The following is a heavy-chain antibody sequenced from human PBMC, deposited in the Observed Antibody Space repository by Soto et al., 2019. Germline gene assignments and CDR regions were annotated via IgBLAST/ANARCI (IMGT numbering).Heavy chain of an antibody. V-gene: IGHV5-10-1*01. CDR2: IDPSDSYT. D-gene: IGHD2-2*01. CDR3: ARLTGYCSSTSRWGVGY. Sequence: VQSLKISCKGSGYSFTTYWISWVRQMPVKGLEWMGRIDPSDSYTNYSPSFQGHVTISADKSISTAYLQWSSLKASDTAMYYCARLTGYCSSTSRWGVGYSGRGPFVTLSS. CDR1: GYSFTTYW. J-gene: IGHJ4*02.